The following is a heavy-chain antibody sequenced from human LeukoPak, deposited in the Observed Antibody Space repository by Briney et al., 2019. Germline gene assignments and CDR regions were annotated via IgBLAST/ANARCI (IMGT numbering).Heavy chain of an antibody. Sequence: PSETLSLTCAVSDYSISSGYYWGWIRQSPGKGLGWIGSIYHSGSTYYNPSLKSRVTISVDTSKNEFSLKLSSVTAADTAVYFCARVQGHSYDSNGYYRYFDYWGQGTLVTVSP. V-gene: IGHV4-38-2*01. CDR1: DYSISSGYY. CDR2: IYHSGST. J-gene: IGHJ4*02. CDR3: ARVQGHSYDSNGYYRYFDY. D-gene: IGHD3-22*01.